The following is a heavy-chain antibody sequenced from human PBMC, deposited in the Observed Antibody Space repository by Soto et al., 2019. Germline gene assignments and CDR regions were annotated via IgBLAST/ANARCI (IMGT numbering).Heavy chain of an antibody. J-gene: IGHJ6*03. V-gene: IGHV4-34*01. D-gene: IGHD3-10*01. CDR3: ARGFFPAFYYGSGSYYNQRGLYYYYMDV. CDR1: GGSFSGYY. CDR2: INHSGST. Sequence: SETLSLTCAVYGGSFSGYYWSWIRQPPGKGLEWIGEINHSGSTNYNPSLKSRVTTSVDTSKNQFSLKLSSVTAADTAVYYCARGFFPAFYYGSGSYYNQRGLYYYYMDVWGKGTTVTVSS.